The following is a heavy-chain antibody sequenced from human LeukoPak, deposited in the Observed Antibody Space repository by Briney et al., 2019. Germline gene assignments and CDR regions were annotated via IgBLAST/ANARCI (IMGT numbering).Heavy chain of an antibody. J-gene: IGHJ4*02. CDR1: GFTFTNYG. V-gene: IGHV1-18*01. CDR2: ISAYNGDT. CDR3: ARIAERQLAYYFDY. D-gene: IGHD1-1*01. Sequence: ASVKVSFKASGFTFTNYGFTWVRQAPGQGLEWMGWISAYNGDTNCAQKLQGRVTMTTDTSTGTAYMELRSLRSDDTAVYYCARIAERQLAYYFDYWGQGTLVTVSS.